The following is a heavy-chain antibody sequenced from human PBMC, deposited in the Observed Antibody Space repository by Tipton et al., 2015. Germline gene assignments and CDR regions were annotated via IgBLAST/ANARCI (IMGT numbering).Heavy chain of an antibody. V-gene: IGHV4-31*03. CDR2: IYYSGST. CDR1: GHSINSGGHY. CDR3: ARARGRHGGLFDS. D-gene: IGHD4-23*01. J-gene: IGHJ4*02. Sequence: TLSLTCTVSGHSINSGGHYWGWVRQHPVKGLQWIGYIYYSGSTNYNPSLKSRVTISVDTSKTQFSLKMSSVTASDTAVYYCARARGRHGGLFDSWGQGILVTVSS.